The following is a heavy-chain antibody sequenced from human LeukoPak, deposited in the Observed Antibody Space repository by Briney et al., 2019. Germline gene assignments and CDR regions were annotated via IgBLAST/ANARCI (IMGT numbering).Heavy chain of an antibody. Sequence: GGSLRLSCAASGITFSNAWMIWVRQAPGKGLEWVGRIKSKTDGGPTGYAAPVKGRFTISRDDSKDTLYLHMNSLTTDDTAVYYCATYYSGSGTNWGQGTLVTVSS. CDR1: GITFSNAW. D-gene: IGHD3-10*01. CDR2: IKSKTDGGPT. CDR3: ATYYSGSGTN. V-gene: IGHV3-15*01. J-gene: IGHJ4*02.